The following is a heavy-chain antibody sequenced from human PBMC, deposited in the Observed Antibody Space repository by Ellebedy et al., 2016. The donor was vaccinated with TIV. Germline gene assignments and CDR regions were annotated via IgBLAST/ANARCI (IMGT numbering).Heavy chain of an antibody. J-gene: IGHJ4*02. V-gene: IGHV3-64D*06. Sequence: GESLKISCSASGFIFSSYAMHWVRQAPGKGLEFVSAISSGGGTTYYADSVKGRFTISRDNSKNILYLQLTSLRADDTAVYHCVKSSWRRDGYNTHYWGQGTLVIVSS. D-gene: IGHD5-24*01. CDR2: ISSGGGTT. CDR1: GFIFSSYA. CDR3: VKSSWRRDGYNTHY.